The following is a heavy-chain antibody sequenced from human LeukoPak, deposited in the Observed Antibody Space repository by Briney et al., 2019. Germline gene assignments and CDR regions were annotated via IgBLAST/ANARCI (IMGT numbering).Heavy chain of an antibody. Sequence: GGSLRLSCAASGFTFSSYSMNWVRQAPGKGLEWVGRIKSKTDGGTTDYAAPVKGRFTISRDDSKNTLYLQMNSLKTEDTAVYYCTTDVLRFLEWLRAPFDPWGQGTLVTVSS. CDR3: TTDVLRFLEWLRAPFDP. CDR2: IKSKTDGGTT. J-gene: IGHJ5*02. CDR1: GFTFSSYS. D-gene: IGHD3-3*01. V-gene: IGHV3-15*01.